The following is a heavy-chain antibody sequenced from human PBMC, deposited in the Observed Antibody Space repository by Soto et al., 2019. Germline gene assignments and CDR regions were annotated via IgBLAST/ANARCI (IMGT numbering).Heavy chain of an antibody. J-gene: IGHJ6*02. CDR2: ISAYNGNT. CDR3: ARDSLAVAGTDYYYYYGMDV. V-gene: IGHV1-18*01. CDR1: GYTFTSYG. Sequence: VASVKVSCKASGYTFTSYGISWVRQAPGQGLEWMGWISAYNGNTNYAQKLQGRVTMTTDTSTSTAYMELRSLRSDDTAVYYCARDSLAVAGTDYYYYYGMDVWGQGTTVTVSS. D-gene: IGHD6-19*01.